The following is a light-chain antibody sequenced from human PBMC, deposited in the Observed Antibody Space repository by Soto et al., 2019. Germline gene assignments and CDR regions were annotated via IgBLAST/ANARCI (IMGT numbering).Light chain of an antibody. CDR3: QQSYSTPIT. J-gene: IGKJ5*01. V-gene: IGKV1-39*01. Sequence: DIQMTQSPSSLSASVGDRVTITCRASQSISSCLNWYQQKPGKAPKLLIYAASSLQSGVPSRFSGSGSGTDFTLIISSLQPEDFATYYCQQSYSTPITFGQGTRLEIK. CDR1: QSISSC. CDR2: AAS.